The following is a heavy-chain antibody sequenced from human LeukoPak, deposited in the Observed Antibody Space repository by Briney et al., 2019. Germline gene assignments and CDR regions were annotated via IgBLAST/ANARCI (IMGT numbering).Heavy chain of an antibody. CDR1: GGTFSSYA. V-gene: IGHV1-69*05. CDR3: ARGIAAAGTVSEDWFDP. J-gene: IGHJ5*02. D-gene: IGHD6-13*01. CDR2: IIPIFGTA. Sequence: SVKVSCKASGGTFSSYAVSWVRQAPGQGLEWMGGIIPIFGTANYAQKLQGRVTMTTDTSTSTAYMELRSLRSDDTAVYYCARGIAAAGTVSEDWFDPWGQGTLVTVSS.